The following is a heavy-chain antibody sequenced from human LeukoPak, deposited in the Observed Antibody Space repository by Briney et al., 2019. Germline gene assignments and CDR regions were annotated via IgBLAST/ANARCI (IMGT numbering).Heavy chain of an antibody. CDR3: ARKGIGSSRYQNMDV. J-gene: IGHJ6*03. CDR1: GLPFSSYA. V-gene: IGHV3-23*01. D-gene: IGHD6-25*01. CDR2: ISIDGGRT. Sequence: GGPLKLSLAAPGLPFSSYAMSWVRQAPGKGPEWVSTISIDGGRTYYADSVKGRFTVSRDTSKNTLYLQMNSLRAEDTAVYYCARKGIGSSRYQNMDVWGKGTTVTVSS.